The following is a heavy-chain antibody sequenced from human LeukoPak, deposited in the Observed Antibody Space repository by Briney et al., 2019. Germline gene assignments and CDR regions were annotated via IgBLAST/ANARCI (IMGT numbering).Heavy chain of an antibody. D-gene: IGHD6-19*01. CDR1: GFTFSSYW. J-gene: IGHJ4*02. Sequence: PGGSLRLSCAASGFTFSSYWMSWVRQAPGKGLEWVAFIRSDGRDKYYADSVKGRFTISRDNSKNTLYLQMNSLRAEDTAVYYCAKDSSDWSFDYWGQGTLVTVSS. CDR2: IRSDGRDK. V-gene: IGHV3-30*02. CDR3: AKDSSDWSFDY.